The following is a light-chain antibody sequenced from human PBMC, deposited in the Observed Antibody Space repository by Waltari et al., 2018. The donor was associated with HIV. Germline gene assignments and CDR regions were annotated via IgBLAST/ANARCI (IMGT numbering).Light chain of an antibody. J-gene: IGKJ2*01. Sequence: IVMTQTPLSLPVTLGDPASIPCTSNPTFFDRQDGNTYLDWYVQKPGQPPQLLIYTLFYRASGGPDRFSGSGSGTEFTLKISRVQAEDVGVYYCMQRMEIPHTFGQGTKLEIK. CDR2: TLF. V-gene: IGKV2-40*01. CDR1: PTFFDRQDGNTY. CDR3: MQRMEIPHT.